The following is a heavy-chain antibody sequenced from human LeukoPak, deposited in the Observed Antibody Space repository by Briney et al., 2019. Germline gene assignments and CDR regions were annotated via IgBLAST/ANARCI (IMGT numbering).Heavy chain of an antibody. D-gene: IGHD5-18*01. V-gene: IGHV3-33*01. J-gene: IGHJ4*02. CDR3: ARDGIQLWTGAFDY. CDR2: VWYDGSHE. Sequence: GGSLRLSCAASGFTFTNFGMHWIRQAPDKRLQWVASVWYDGSHENYVDSVRGRFTISRDNYKNTVYLHMYSLRAEDTAVYYCARDGIQLWTGAFDYWGQGTLVTVSS. CDR1: GFTFTNFG.